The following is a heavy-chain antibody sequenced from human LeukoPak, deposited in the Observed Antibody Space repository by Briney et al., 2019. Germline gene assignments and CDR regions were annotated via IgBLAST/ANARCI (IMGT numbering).Heavy chain of an antibody. CDR2: IRQDGGEK. V-gene: IGHV3-7*01. D-gene: IGHD6-13*01. J-gene: IGHJ4*01. Sequence: GGSLRLSCAVSGFTFSDYWMNWVHQAPGKGLEWVASIRQDGGEKSYVDSVKGRFTISRDNTKRSLYLQMSSLRAEDTAVYYCARDGTAAGLYFDLWGQGTLVTVSS. CDR1: GFTFSDYW. CDR3: ARDGTAAGLYFDL.